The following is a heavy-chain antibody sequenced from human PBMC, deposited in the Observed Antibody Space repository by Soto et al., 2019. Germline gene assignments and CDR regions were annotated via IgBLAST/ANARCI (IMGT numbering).Heavy chain of an antibody. CDR3: ARSLIAAAGTEWDWFDP. Sequence: QVQLQQWGAGLLKPSETLSLTCAVYGGSFSGYYWSWLRQPPGKGLEWIGEINHSGSTNYNPSLKSRVTISVDTSKNQFSLKLSSVTAADTAVYYCARSLIAAAGTEWDWFDPWGQGTLVTVSS. D-gene: IGHD6-13*01. V-gene: IGHV4-34*01. J-gene: IGHJ5*02. CDR2: INHSGST. CDR1: GGSFSGYY.